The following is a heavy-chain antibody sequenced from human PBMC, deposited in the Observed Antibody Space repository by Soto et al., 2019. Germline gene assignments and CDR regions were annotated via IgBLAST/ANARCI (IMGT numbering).Heavy chain of an antibody. CDR3: ATRTVFRPLDC. Sequence: SETLSLSCSVSGDSVRTDNYSCIWIRQPPGKGLECIGYISYSGSTSYNPSLKSRATISVDTSKNQFSLKLSSVTAADTAVYYCATRTVFRPLDCWGQGTLVTVSS. J-gene: IGHJ4*02. V-gene: IGHV4-61*01. CDR1: GDSVRTDNYS. CDR2: ISYSGST.